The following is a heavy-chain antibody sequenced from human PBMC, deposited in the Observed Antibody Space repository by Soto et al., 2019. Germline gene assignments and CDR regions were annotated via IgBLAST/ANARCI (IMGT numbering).Heavy chain of an antibody. CDR1: GFTFSSYG. CDR3: AKDVVVTAIYYYYGMDV. J-gene: IGHJ6*02. Sequence: GGSLRLSCAASGFTFSSYGMHWVRQAPGKGLEWVAVISYDGSNKYYADSVKGRFTISRDNSKNTLYLQMNSLRAEDTAVYYCAKDVVVTAIYYYYGMDVWGQGTTVTVSS. V-gene: IGHV3-30*18. D-gene: IGHD2-21*02. CDR2: ISYDGSNK.